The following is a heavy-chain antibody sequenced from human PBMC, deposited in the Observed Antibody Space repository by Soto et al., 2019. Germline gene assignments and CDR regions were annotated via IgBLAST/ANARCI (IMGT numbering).Heavy chain of an antibody. Sequence: QLQLQESGPGLVKPSETLSLTCTVSGGSISSNDHYWAWIRQPPGKGLEWIASIYYTGSTYYKSPLKRRVTISVETSKNQFSLNLSSVTAADTAVYYCARGCIADYWYFDLWGRGTLVTVSS. V-gene: IGHV4-39*01. J-gene: IGHJ2*01. CDR1: GGSISSNDHY. CDR2: IYYTGST. D-gene: IGHD6-13*01. CDR3: ARGCIADYWYFDL.